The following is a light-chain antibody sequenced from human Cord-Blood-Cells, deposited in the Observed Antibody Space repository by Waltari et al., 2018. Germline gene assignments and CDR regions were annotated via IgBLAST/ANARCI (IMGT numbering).Light chain of an antibody. J-gene: IGKJ1*01. CDR1: QSISSY. Sequence: DIQMTQSPSSLSASVGDRVTITCRASQSISSYLSWYQQKPGKAPKLLIYAASSLQSGVPSSSCSSGSWTDDTLTISSLQPEDFATDYCQQSYSTPPTFGQGTKVEIK. V-gene: IGKV1-39*01. CDR2: AAS. CDR3: QQSYSTPPT.